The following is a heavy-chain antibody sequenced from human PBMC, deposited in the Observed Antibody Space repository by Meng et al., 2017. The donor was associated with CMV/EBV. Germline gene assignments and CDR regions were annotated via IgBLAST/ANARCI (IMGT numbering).Heavy chain of an antibody. J-gene: IGHJ6*02. CDR2: ISSSGSTI. CDR1: RFTFSSYE. D-gene: IGHD6-19*01. CDR3: ARALIAVAGSWDYYYGMDV. V-gene: IGHV3-48*03. Sequence: GESLKISCAASRFTFSSYEMNWVRQAPGKGLEWVSYISSSGSTIYYADSVKGRFTISRDNAKNSLYLQMNSLRAEDTAVYYCARALIAVAGSWDYYYGMDVWGQGTTVTVSS.